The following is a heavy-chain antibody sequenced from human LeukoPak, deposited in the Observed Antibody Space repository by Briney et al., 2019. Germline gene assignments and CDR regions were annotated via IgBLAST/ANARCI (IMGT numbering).Heavy chain of an antibody. J-gene: IGHJ5*02. CDR3: ARGSISMIVVVSYNWFDP. V-gene: IGHV4-39*01. CDR1: GGSISSSSYY. Sequence: SETLSLTCTVSGGSISSSSYYWGWIRQPPGKGLEWIGSIYYSGSTYYNPSLKSRVTISVDTSKNQFSLKLSSVTAADTAVYYCARGSISMIVVVSYNWFDPGAREPWSPSPQ. D-gene: IGHD3-22*01. CDR2: IYYSGST.